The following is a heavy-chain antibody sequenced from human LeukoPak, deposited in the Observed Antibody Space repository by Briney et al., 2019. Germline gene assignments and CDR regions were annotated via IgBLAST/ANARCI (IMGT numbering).Heavy chain of an antibody. CDR1: GFTFSSYA. V-gene: IGHV3-30-3*01. CDR3: ARASDPSAVPAARSSWFDP. D-gene: IGHD2-2*01. J-gene: IGHJ5*02. CDR2: ISYDGSNK. Sequence: GSLRLSCAASGFTFSSYAMHWVRQAPGKGLEWVAVISYDGSNKYYADSVKGRFTISRDNSKNTLYLQMNSLRAEDTAVYYCARASDPSAVPAARSSWFDPWGQGTLVTVSS.